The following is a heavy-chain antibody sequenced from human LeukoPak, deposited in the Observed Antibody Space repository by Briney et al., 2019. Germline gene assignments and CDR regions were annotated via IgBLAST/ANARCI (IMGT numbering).Heavy chain of an antibody. CDR1: GYTFTSYG. D-gene: IGHD6-13*01. V-gene: IGHV1-18*01. Sequence: GASVKVSCKASGYTFTSYGISWVRQAPGQGLEWMGWISAYNGNTNYAQKLQGRVTMTRDTSISTAYMELSRLRSDDTAVYYCARTKYSSSWYVAYWGQGTLVTVSS. CDR2: ISAYNGNT. J-gene: IGHJ4*02. CDR3: ARTKYSSSWYVAY.